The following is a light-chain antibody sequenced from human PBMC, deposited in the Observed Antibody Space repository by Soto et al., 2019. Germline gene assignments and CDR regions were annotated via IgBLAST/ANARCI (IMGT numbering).Light chain of an antibody. J-gene: IGKJ4*01. CDR1: QSVGSY. CDR3: QQRSNWPLT. V-gene: IGKV3-11*01. Sequence: EIVLTQSPATLSLSPGERATLSCRASQSVGSYLAWYQQKPGQPPRLLIYDASNRATGIPARFSGSASGTDFTLTISSLEPGDFAVSYCQQRSNWPLTFGGGTKVEIK. CDR2: DAS.